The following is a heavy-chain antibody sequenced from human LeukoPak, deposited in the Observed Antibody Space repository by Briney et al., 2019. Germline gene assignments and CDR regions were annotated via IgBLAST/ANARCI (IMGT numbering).Heavy chain of an antibody. J-gene: IGHJ4*02. V-gene: IGHV1-2*02. Sequence: ASVKVSCKASGYTFTAHYIHWVRQAPGQGLEWMGWINPNSGGTSYEQKFQGRVTMTRDTSFNTAYMEVSGLTSDDTALYYCARSRDTSSQSAGYWGQGTLVTVSS. D-gene: IGHD6-13*01. CDR1: GYTFTAHY. CDR3: ARSRDTSSQSAGY. CDR2: INPNSGGT.